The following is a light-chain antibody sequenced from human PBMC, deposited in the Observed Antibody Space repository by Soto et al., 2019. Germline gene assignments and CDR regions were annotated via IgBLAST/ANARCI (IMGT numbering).Light chain of an antibody. Sequence: EIVLTQSPDTLSLSPGERATLFCRASQTLSINSLAWYQQKPGQAPRLLIYAASTRDTGIPDRFNGSGSGTDFALTINRLEPEGFAVYYCQQYDGAPLPFGPGTKVDVK. J-gene: IGKJ3*01. CDR2: AAS. CDR3: QQYDGAPLP. V-gene: IGKV3-20*01. CDR1: QTLSINS.